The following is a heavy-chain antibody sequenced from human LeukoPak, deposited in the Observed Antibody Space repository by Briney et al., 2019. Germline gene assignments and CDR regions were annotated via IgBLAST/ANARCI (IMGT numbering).Heavy chain of an antibody. V-gene: IGHV3-20*01. J-gene: IGHJ5*02. CDR2: INWNGGST. Sequence: GGSLRLSCAASGFTFDDYGMSWVRQAPGKGLEWVSGINWNGGSTGYADSVKGRFTISRDNAKNSLYLQMNSLRAEDTALYHCARDRVYCSGGSCYPNWFDPWGQGTLVTVSS. CDR1: GFTFDDYG. CDR3: ARDRVYCSGGSCYPNWFDP. D-gene: IGHD2-15*01.